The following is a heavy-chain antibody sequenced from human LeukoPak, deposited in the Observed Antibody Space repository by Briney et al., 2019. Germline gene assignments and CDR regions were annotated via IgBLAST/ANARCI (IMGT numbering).Heavy chain of an antibody. V-gene: IGHV3-66*01. CDR3: ARDPNWNDVNAFDI. D-gene: IGHD1-1*01. Sequence: GGSLRLSCAASGFTVSSNYMSWVRQAPGKGLEWVSVIYSGGSTYYADSVKGRFTISRDNSKNTLYLQMNSLRAEDTALYYCARDPNWNDVNAFDIWGQGTMVTVSS. CDR1: GFTVSSNY. CDR2: IYSGGST. J-gene: IGHJ3*02.